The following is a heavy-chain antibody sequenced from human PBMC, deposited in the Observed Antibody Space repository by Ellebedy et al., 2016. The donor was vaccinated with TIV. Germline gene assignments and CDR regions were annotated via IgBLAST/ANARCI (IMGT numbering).Heavy chain of an antibody. J-gene: IGHJ4*02. CDR3: ARETESYFNY. CDR1: GDSVSRNSVA. Sequence: SETLSLTCAISGDSVSRNSVAWNWIRQSPSRGLEWLGRTYYRSQWYKDYAASVKSRLAINPDTSKNQFSLQLNSVTPDDTRVYFCARETESYFNYWGQGTLVTVSS. CDR2: TYYRSQWYK. V-gene: IGHV6-1*01. D-gene: IGHD2-21*02.